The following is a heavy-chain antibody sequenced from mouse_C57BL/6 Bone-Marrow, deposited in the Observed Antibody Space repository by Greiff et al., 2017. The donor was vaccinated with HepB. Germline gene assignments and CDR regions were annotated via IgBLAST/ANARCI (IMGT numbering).Heavy chain of an antibody. CDR2: ISDGGSYT. CDR1: GFTFSSYA. Sequence: EVMLVESGGGLVKPGGSLKLSCAASGFTFSSYAMSWVRQTPEKRLEWVATISDGGSYTYYPDNVKGRFTISRDNAKNNLFLQMTSLRSEDTAMYYCARPNWDYWGQGTTLTVSS. CDR3: ARPNWDY. J-gene: IGHJ2*01. V-gene: IGHV5-4*03. D-gene: IGHD4-1*01.